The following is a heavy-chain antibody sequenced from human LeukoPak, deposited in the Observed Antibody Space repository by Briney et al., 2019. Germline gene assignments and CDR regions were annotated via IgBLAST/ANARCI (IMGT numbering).Heavy chain of an antibody. Sequence: ASVKVSCKASGYTFTSYYMHWVPQAPGQGLEWMGIINPSGGSTSYAQKFQGRVTMTRDTSTSTVYMELSSLRSEDTAVYYCARDGRGYSYGYNHFDYWGQGTLVTVSS. CDR3: ARDGRGYSYGYNHFDY. J-gene: IGHJ4*02. CDR1: GYTFTSYY. CDR2: INPSGGST. V-gene: IGHV1-46*01. D-gene: IGHD5-18*01.